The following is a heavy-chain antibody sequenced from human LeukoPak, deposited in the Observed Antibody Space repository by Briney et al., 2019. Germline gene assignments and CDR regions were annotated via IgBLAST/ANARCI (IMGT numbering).Heavy chain of an antibody. CDR3: ARTRTYLDY. V-gene: IGHV4-59*01. CDR1: GGSISSFY. D-gene: IGHD1-7*01. Sequence: SETLSLTCTVSGGSISSFYWSWIRQPPGRGLEWIGYISDTGTSIYNPSLKNRLSMLVDTSKNHFYLNLTSVTAADTAIYYCARTRTYLDYWGQGALVTVSS. J-gene: IGHJ4*02. CDR2: ISDTGTS.